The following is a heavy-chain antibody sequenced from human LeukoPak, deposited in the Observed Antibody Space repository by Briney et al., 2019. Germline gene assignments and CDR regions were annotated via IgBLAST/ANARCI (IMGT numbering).Heavy chain of an antibody. Sequence: ASVKVSCKTSGYTFSNFGFSWVRQAPGQGLEWMGWISAFNGHTIYVQKFQGRVTMTTDTFTSTAYVELRSLRSDDTAVYYCARDSDISPAATDYWGQGSLVTVSS. V-gene: IGHV1-18*01. CDR2: ISAFNGHT. CDR1: GYTFSNFG. J-gene: IGHJ4*02. CDR3: ARDSDISPAATDY. D-gene: IGHD6-25*01.